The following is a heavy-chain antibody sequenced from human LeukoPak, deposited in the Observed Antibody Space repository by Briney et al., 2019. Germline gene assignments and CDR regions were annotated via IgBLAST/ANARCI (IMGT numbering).Heavy chain of an antibody. CDR1: GGSISSGGYY. V-gene: IGHV4-31*03. Sequence: PSQTLSLTCTVSGGSISSGGYYWSWIRQHPGKGLEWIGYIYYSGSTYYNPSLKSRVTISVDTSKNQFSLKLGSVTAADTAVYYCARDPPPEDGNNAFDIWGQGTMVTVSS. D-gene: IGHD5-24*01. CDR3: ARDPPPEDGNNAFDI. J-gene: IGHJ3*02. CDR2: IYYSGST.